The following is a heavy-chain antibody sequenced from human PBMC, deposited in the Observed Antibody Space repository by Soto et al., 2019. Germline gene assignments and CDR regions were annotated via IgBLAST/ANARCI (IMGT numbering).Heavy chain of an antibody. Sequence: QVQLVQSGAEVKKPGASVQVSCKASGYTFTRYSINWVRQAPGQGLEWVGWISNYNGDTKYAQKFQGRVTLTTDTSTTTTYMDLRSLTSDDTAVYFCARGDSTGSPTGWFDPWGQGNLVTVSS. CDR3: ARGDSTGSPTGWFDP. CDR2: ISNYNGDT. V-gene: IGHV1-18*04. D-gene: IGHD6-19*01. CDR1: GYTFTRYS. J-gene: IGHJ5*02.